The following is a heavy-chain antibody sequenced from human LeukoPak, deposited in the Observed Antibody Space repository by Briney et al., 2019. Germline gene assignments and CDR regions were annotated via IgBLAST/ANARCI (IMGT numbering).Heavy chain of an antibody. D-gene: IGHD3-10*01. V-gene: IGHV1-2*02. J-gene: IGHJ5*02. CDR1: GYTFTGYY. Sequence: ASVKVSCKASGYTFTGYYMHWVRQAPGQGLEWMGWIDPNSGGTNYAQKFQGRVTMTRDTSISTGYMELSRLRSDDTAVYYCARDYPYGSGSYYFDPWGQGTLVTVSS. CDR3: ARDYPYGSGSYYFDP. CDR2: IDPNSGGT.